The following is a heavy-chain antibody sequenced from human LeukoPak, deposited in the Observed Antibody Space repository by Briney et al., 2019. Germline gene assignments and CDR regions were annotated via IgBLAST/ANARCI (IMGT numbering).Heavy chain of an antibody. CDR3: AKDLRWDHPGFDP. V-gene: IGHV1-46*01. CDR2: INPGGGST. J-gene: IGHJ5*02. D-gene: IGHD4-23*01. CDR1: GYIFTSYY. Sequence: ASVKVSFTASGYIFTSYYMHWVRQAPGQGLEWMGIINPGGGSTSYAQKFQDRVTMTRDTSTSTVYMELSSLRSDDTAVYYCAKDLRWDHPGFDPWGQGTLVIVSS.